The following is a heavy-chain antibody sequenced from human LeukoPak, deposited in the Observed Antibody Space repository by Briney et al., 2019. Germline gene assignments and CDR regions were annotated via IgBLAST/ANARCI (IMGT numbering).Heavy chain of an antibody. CDR2: FYYSGSL. CDR1: GDSISSGVYY. J-gene: IGHJ4*02. V-gene: IGHV4-39*01. D-gene: IGHD5-24*01. CDR3: ARRRDGYNLYYIDY. Sequence: PSETLSLTCTVSGDSISSGVYYSGWIRQPPGKGLEWIGSFYYSGSLYYNPSLKSRVTISVDTSKNQFSLKLSSVSAADTAVYYCARRRDGYNLYYIDYWGQGILVTVSS.